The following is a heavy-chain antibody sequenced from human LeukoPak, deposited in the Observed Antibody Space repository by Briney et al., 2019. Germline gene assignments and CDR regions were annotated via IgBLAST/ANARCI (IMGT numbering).Heavy chain of an antibody. Sequence: SETLSLTCSVSGYSISRGYYWGWIRQPPGKGLEWIGNALHGGSTFYNPSLKSRVAISLDTSRNQLSMRLSSVTAADTAVYYCAITTVTTGVDSWGQGTLVTVSS. D-gene: IGHD4-17*01. V-gene: IGHV4-38-2*02. J-gene: IGHJ4*02. CDR3: AITTVTTGVDS. CDR1: GYSISRGYY. CDR2: ALHGGST.